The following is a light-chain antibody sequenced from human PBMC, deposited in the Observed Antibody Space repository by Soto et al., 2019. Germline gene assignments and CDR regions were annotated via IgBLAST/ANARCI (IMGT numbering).Light chain of an antibody. J-gene: IGKJ1*01. Sequence: EIVLTQSPGTLSLSPGERATLSCRATESVVSNYLAWYQLKPGQAPRLLIYDASSRATGIPDRFSGSGSGTDFTLTISRLEPEDFVVYYCQQYGSIPWTFGQGSKVDI. CDR3: QQYGSIPWT. CDR2: DAS. V-gene: IGKV3-20*01. CDR1: ESVVSNY.